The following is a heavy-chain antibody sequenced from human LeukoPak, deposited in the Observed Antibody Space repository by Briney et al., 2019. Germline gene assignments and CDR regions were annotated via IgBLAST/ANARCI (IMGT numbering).Heavy chain of an antibody. CDR2: IYYSGST. D-gene: IGHD6-19*01. J-gene: IGHJ6*02. CDR1: GGSISSSSYY. CDR3: ARQGLSSGWNLGYYYYGMDV. Sequence: SETLSLTCTVSGGSISSSSYYWGWIRQPPGKGLEWIGSIYYSGSTYYNPSLKSRVTISVDTSKNQFSLKLSSVTAADTAVYYCARQGLSSGWNLGYYYYGMDVWGQGTTVTVSS. V-gene: IGHV4-39*01.